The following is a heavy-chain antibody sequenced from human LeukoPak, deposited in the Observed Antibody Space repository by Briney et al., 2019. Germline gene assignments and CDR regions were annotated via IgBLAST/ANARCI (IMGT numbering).Heavy chain of an antibody. CDR2: ISGSGGST. D-gene: IGHD6-13*01. CDR3: AKYSSSWPHYYYMDV. Sequence: GGSLRLSCAASGFTFSSYAMSWVRQAPGKGLEWVSAISGSGGSTYYADSVKGRFTTSRDNSKNTLYLQMNSLRAEDTAVYYCAKYSSSWPHYYYMDVWGKGTTVTVSS. V-gene: IGHV3-23*01. J-gene: IGHJ6*03. CDR1: GFTFSSYA.